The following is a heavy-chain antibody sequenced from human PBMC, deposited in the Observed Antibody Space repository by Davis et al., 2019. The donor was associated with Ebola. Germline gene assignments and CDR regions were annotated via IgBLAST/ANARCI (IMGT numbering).Heavy chain of an antibody. V-gene: IGHV1-46*01. J-gene: IGHJ3*02. CDR1: GYTFTSYY. CDR2: INPSGGST. Sequence: SVTVSFKASGYTFTSYYMHWVRQAPGQGLEWMGLINPSGGSTSYEQKFQGRVTMTRDTSTSTVYMELSSLRSEDTAVYYCARSSYMQADAFDIWGQGTMVTVSS. CDR3: ARSSYMQADAFDI.